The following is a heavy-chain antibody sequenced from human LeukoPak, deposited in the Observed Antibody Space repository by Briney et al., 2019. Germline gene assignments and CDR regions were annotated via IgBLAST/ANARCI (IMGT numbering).Heavy chain of an antibody. CDR1: GFTFSSYA. CDR2: ISGSGGST. Sequence: PGGSLRLSCAASGFTFSSYAMSWVRQAPGKGLEWVSAISGSGGSTYYADSVKGRFTISRDNSKNTLYLQMNSLRAEDTAVYYCAKGNYYDSGVDYFDYWGQGTLVTVSS. J-gene: IGHJ4*02. V-gene: IGHV3-23*01. D-gene: IGHD3-22*01. CDR3: AKGNYYDSGVDYFDY.